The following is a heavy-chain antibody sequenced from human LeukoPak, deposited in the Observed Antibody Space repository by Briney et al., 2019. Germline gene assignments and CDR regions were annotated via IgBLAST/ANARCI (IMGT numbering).Heavy chain of an antibody. CDR1: GFTFSNYW. V-gene: IGHV3-74*01. D-gene: IGHD3-22*01. J-gene: IGHJ4*02. Sequence: PGGSLKLSCEASGFTFSNYWMHWVRQAPGKGLVWVSRINSDGSSTSHADSVKGRFTISRDNAKNTLYLQMNSLRAEDTAVYYCTRDSDSSRYTIDYWGQGALLTVSS. CDR3: TRDSDSSRYTIDY. CDR2: INSDGSST.